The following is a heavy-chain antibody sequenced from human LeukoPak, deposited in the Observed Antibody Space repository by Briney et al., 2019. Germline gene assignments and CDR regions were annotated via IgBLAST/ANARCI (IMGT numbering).Heavy chain of an antibody. Sequence: PSETLSLTCTVSGGSISSYYWSWIRQPAGKGLEWIGRIYTSGSINYNPSLKSRVTMSVDTSKNQFSLKLSSMTAADTAVYYCARGIYCSSTSCYYYYYYMDVWGKGTTVTVSS. V-gene: IGHV4-4*07. CDR1: GGSISSYY. CDR3: ARGIYCSSTSCYYYYYYMDV. D-gene: IGHD2-2*01. J-gene: IGHJ6*03. CDR2: IYTSGSI.